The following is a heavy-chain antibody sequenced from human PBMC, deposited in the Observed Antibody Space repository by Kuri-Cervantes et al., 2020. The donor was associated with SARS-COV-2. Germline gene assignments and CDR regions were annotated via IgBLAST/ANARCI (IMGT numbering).Heavy chain of an antibody. J-gene: IGHJ4*02. D-gene: IGHD6-6*01. CDR3: ARGPRWSIAASFDY. Sequence: SETLSLTCTVSGVSISSTSYYWSWIRQPPGKGLEWIGEINHSGSTNYNPSLKSRVTISVDTSKNQFSLKLSSVTAADTAVYYCARGPRWSIAASFDYWGQGTLVTVSS. V-gene: IGHV4-39*07. CDR1: GVSISSTSYY. CDR2: INHSGST.